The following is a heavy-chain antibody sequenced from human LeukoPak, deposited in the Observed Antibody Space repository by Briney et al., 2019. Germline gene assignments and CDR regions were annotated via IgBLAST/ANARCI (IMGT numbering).Heavy chain of an antibody. CDR1: GGSFSGYY. V-gene: IGHV4-34*01. CDR3: ARHQAGSGCFDY. Sequence: SETLSLTCAVYGGSFSGYYWSWIRQPPGKGLEWIGSIYYSGSTYYNPSLKSRVTISVDTSKNQFSLKLSSVTAADTAVYYCARHQAGSGCFDYWGQGTLVTVSS. CDR2: IYYSGST. J-gene: IGHJ4*02. D-gene: IGHD6-19*01.